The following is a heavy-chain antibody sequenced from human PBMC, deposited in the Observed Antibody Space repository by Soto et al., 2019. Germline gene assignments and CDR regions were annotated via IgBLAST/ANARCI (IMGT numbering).Heavy chain of an antibody. D-gene: IGHD1-26*01. J-gene: IGHJ4*01. CDR2: INPGGGST. CDR1: GYTFTNYY. CDR3: ARPTVVGATVRYFFDH. V-gene: IGHV1-46*01. Sequence: QVQLVQSGAEVKKPGASVNVSCKASGYTFTNYYIYWVRQAPGQGLEWMGVINPGGGSTNYAQKFKGRFSVPRDTATSTVYMQLSNLRSEDTPAYYCARPTVVGATVRYFFDHWAQGTLVTVSS.